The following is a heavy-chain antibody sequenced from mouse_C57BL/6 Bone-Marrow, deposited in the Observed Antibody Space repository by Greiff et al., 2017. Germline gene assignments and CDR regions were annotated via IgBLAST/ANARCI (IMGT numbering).Heavy chain of an antibody. V-gene: IGHV1-72*01. CDR2: IYPNGGGT. CDR1: GYAFTSYW. J-gene: IGHJ3*01. CDR3: ARSITTVEGWFDD. D-gene: IGHD1-1*01. Sequence: VQLQQPGAELVKPGASVKLSCKASGYAFTSYWMHWVKQRPGRGLEWIGRIYPNGGGTKYNGKFKGKATLTVDKPSSTAYMQRSSLTSEDSAVYYGARSITTVEGWFDDWGQGTMVTVSA.